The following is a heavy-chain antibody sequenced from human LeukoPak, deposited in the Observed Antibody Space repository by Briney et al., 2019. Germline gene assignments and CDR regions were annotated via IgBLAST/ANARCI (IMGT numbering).Heavy chain of an antibody. CDR2: ISSSSSHT. CDR1: GINSILID. J-gene: IGHJ1*01. CDR3: LIGLPEEILRPCLYDVEN. V-gene: IGHV3-11*03. D-gene: IGHD5/OR15-5a*01. Sequence: PGGSVSHLCPAGGINSILIDVRKDRQAPGKGLEWVSLISSSSSHTNYADSVKGRFTISRDNAKNSLFLQMNSLRAEDTAVHYCLIGLPEEILRPCLYDVENWGQGPLVTVSS.